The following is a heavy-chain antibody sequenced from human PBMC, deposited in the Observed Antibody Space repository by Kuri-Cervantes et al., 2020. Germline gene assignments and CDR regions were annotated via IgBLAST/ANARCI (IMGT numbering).Heavy chain of an antibody. V-gene: IGHV4-39*07. CDR1: GGSISSSSYY. Sequence: GSLRLSCTVSGGSISSSSYYWGWIRQPPGKGLEWIGSIYYTGSTFDNPSLKSRVSMSVDTSKNQFSLRLTSVTAADTAVYYCARGAGSSYYYHGMDVWGQGTTVTVSS. CDR2: IYYTGST. J-gene: IGHJ6*02. CDR3: ARGAGSSYYYHGMDV. D-gene: IGHD6-19*01.